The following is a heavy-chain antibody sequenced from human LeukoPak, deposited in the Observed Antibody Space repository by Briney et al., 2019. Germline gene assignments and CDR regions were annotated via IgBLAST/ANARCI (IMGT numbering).Heavy chain of an antibody. V-gene: IGHV4-39*01. D-gene: IGHD3-10*01. CDR1: GGSISSSSYY. CDR3: AGRLGGWFGEP. J-gene: IGHJ5*02. Sequence: SETLSLTCTVSGGSISSSSYYWGWIRQPPGKGLEWIGSIYYSGSTYYNPSLKSRVTISVDTSKNQFSLKLSSVTAADTAVYYCAGRLGGWFGEPWGQGTLVTVSS. CDR2: IYYSGST.